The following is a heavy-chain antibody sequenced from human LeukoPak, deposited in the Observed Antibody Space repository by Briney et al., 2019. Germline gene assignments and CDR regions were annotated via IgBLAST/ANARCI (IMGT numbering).Heavy chain of an antibody. V-gene: IGHV3-7*01. CDR2: IKQDGSEK. Sequence: GGSLRLSCATSRFTFSSYAMSWVRQAPGKGLEWVANIKQDGSEKYYVDSVKGRFTISGDNAKNSLYLQMNSLRAEDTAVYYCARERSGSSYYFDYWGQGTLVTVSS. D-gene: IGHD1-26*01. CDR1: RFTFSSYA. CDR3: ARERSGSSYYFDY. J-gene: IGHJ4*02.